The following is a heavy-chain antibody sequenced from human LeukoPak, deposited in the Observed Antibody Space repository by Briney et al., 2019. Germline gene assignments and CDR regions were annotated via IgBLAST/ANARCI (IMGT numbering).Heavy chain of an antibody. V-gene: IGHV3-7*01. D-gene: IGHD3-16*02. J-gene: IGHJ4*02. CDR3: ARDTYRFADY. CDR2: VDEDGSDK. Sequence: GGSLRLSCAASGFTFSSYCMSWVRQAPGKGLEWVASVDEDGSDKYYVDSVKGRFTISRDNAKNSLYLQMNSLRAEDTAVYYCARDTYRFADYWGQGTLVTVSS. CDR1: GFTFSSYC.